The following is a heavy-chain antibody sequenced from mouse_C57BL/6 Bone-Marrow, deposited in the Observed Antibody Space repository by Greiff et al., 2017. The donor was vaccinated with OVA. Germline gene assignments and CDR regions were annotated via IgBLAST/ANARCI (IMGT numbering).Heavy chain of an antibody. CDR1: GFTFSSYA. CDR2: ISSGGDYI. Sequence: EVQGVESGAGLVKPGGSLKLSCAASGFTFSSYAMSWVRQTPEKRLEWVAYISSGGDYIYYADTVKGRFTVSRDNARNTLYLQMSSLKSEDTAMYYCTRERTGREAMDYWGQGTSVTVSS. CDR3: TRERTGREAMDY. D-gene: IGHD4-1*01. V-gene: IGHV5-9-1*02. J-gene: IGHJ4*01.